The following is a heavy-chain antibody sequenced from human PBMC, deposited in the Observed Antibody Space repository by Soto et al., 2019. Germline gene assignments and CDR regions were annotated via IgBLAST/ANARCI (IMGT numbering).Heavy chain of an antibody. J-gene: IGHJ6*03. D-gene: IGHD2-15*01. CDR3: ARGRYCSGGSCSLYYYHMDV. CDR1: GFSTSSYY. CDR2: IHYSGST. V-gene: IGHV4-59*08. Sequence: PSETLSLTCPFSGFSTSSYYWSWIRQPPGKGLEWIGHIHYSGSTNYNPSLRSRVTISVDTSKNQFSLKLSSVTAADTAVYHCARGRYCSGGSCSLYYYHMDVWGKGTTVTVSS.